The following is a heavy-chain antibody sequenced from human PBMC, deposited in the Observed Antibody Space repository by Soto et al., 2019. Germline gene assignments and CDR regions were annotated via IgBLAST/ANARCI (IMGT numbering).Heavy chain of an antibody. CDR1: GFTFTRYS. CDR2: ISSTTNYI. Sequence: GGSLRLSCAASGFTFTRYSMNWVRQAPGMGLEWVSSISSTTNYIYYGDSMKGRFTISRDNAKNSLYLEMNSLRAEDTAVYYCARESEDLTSNFDPWGQGTPVTVSS. J-gene: IGHJ5*02. D-gene: IGHD1-7*01. CDR3: ARESEDLTSNFDP. V-gene: IGHV3-21*06.